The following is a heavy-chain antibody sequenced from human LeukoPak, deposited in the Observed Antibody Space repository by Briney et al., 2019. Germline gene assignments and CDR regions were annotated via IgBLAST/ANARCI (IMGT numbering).Heavy chain of an antibody. Sequence: PGRSLRLSCAASGFTFSSYAMHWVRQAPGKGLEWVAVISYDGSNKYYADSVKGRFTISRDNSKNTLYLQMNSLRAEDTAVYYCARDLTNYGDYGGYYYGMDVWGQGTTVTVSS. CDR2: ISYDGSNK. J-gene: IGHJ6*02. CDR3: ARDLTNYGDYGGYYYGMDV. CDR1: GFTFSSYA. V-gene: IGHV3-30-3*01. D-gene: IGHD4-17*01.